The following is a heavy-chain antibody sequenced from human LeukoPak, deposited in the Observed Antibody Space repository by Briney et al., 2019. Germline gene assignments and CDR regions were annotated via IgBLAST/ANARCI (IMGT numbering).Heavy chain of an antibody. J-gene: IGHJ4*02. Sequence: PGGSLRLSCAASGFTFSSYAMSWVRQAPGKGLEWVAVISYDGSNKYYADSVKGRFTISRDNSKNTPYLQMNSLRAEDTAVYYCAKGGRRGYSYGPRFDYWGQGTLVTVSS. CDR3: AKGGRRGYSYGPRFDY. CDR2: ISYDGSNK. V-gene: IGHV3-30*18. D-gene: IGHD5-18*01. CDR1: GFTFSSYA.